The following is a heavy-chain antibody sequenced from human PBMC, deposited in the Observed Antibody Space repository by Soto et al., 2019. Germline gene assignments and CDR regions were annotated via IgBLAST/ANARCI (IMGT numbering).Heavy chain of an antibody. D-gene: IGHD7-27*01. J-gene: IGHJ5*01. CDR1: GDSISNLDYF. CDR3: TRGRYCLTGRCFPNWFDS. CDR2: IYKSATT. V-gene: IGHV4-30-4*01. Sequence: SETLSLTCSVSGDSISNLDYFWAWIRQPPGQALEYIGYIYKSATTYYNPSFESRVAISVDTSKSQFSLNVTSVTAADTSVYFCTRGRYCLTGRCFPNWFDSWGQGALVTVSS.